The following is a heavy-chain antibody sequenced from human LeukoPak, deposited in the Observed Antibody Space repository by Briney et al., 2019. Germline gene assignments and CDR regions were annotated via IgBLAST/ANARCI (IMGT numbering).Heavy chain of an antibody. J-gene: IGHJ4*02. D-gene: IGHD6-19*01. V-gene: IGHV5-51*01. CDR2: IYPGDSDT. CDR1: GYTFTKHW. CDR3: ARRDNGWSVIDS. Sequence: GESLKISCEASGYTFTKHWIGWVRQMPGKGLEWMGIIYPGDSDTRYSPSFQGQVTISADNSISTAYLQWSSLKASDTAMYYCARRDNGWSVIDSWGQGTLVTVSS.